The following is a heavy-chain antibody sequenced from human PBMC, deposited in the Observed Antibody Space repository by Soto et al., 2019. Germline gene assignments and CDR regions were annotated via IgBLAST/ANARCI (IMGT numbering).Heavy chain of an antibody. CDR3: ARGCRYDSSGYYYVCY. CDR1: GFTFSSYA. J-gene: IGHJ4*02. Sequence: GGSLRLSCAASGFTFSSYAMHWVRQAPGKGLEWVAVISYDGSNKYYADSVKGRFTISRDNSKNTLYLQMNSLRAEDTAVYYCARGCRYDSSGYYYVCYWAQGTLVTGSS. CDR2: ISYDGSNK. D-gene: IGHD3-22*01. V-gene: IGHV3-30-3*01.